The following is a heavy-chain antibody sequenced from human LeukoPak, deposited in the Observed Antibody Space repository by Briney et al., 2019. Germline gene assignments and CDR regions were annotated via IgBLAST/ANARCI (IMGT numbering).Heavy chain of an antibody. Sequence: SETLSLTCTVSGGSISSGGYYGSWIRQHPGKGLEWIGYIYYSGSTYYNPSLKSRVTISVDTSKNQFSLKLSSVTAADTAVYYCARAGETGIDYWGQGTLVTVSS. CDR1: GGSISSGGYY. D-gene: IGHD1-14*01. J-gene: IGHJ4*02. CDR2: IYYSGST. CDR3: ARAGETGIDY. V-gene: IGHV4-31*03.